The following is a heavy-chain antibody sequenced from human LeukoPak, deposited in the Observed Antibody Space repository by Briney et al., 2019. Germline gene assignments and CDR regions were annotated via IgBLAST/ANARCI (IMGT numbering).Heavy chain of an antibody. D-gene: IGHD3-22*01. V-gene: IGHV3-74*01. J-gene: IGHJ3*02. CDR3: ARDGYYYNNSGYYAFDI. CDR2: IQSDGSTT. Sequence: GGSLRLSCAASGFTFGSNWMHWVRQAPRQGLVWVSRIQSDGSTTSYADSVKGRLTISRDNAKSTLYLQMNSLRAEDTAVYYCARDGYYYNNSGYYAFDIWGQGTMVTVSS. CDR1: GFTFGSNW.